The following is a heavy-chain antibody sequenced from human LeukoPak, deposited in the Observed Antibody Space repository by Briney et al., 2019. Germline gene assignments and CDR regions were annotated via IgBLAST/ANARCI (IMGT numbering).Heavy chain of an antibody. CDR3: ARVLTIFGVVPDAFDI. J-gene: IGHJ3*02. Sequence: GASVKVSCKASGYTFTSYGISWVRQAPGQGLEWMGWISAYNGNTNYAQKLQGRVTMTTDTSTSTAYMELRSLRSDDTAVYYCARVLTIFGVVPDAFDIWGQGTMVTVSS. CDR2: ISAYNGNT. V-gene: IGHV1-18*01. D-gene: IGHD3-3*01. CDR1: GYTFTSYG.